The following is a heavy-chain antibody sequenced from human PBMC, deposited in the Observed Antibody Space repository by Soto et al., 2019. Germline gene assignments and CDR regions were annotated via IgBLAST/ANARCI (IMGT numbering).Heavy chain of an antibody. V-gene: IGHV3-7*01. CDR2: INQDGSER. CDR3: VCGGNIFVY. J-gene: IGHJ4*02. CDR1: GFTFSTYW. D-gene: IGHD3-16*01. Sequence: EVQLVESGGGLVQPGGSLRLPCAASGFTFSTYWMTWVRQPPGKGLGWVASINQDGSERYYVDSVRGRFTISRDNAKNSLYLQMNSLRAEDTAVYYCVCGGNIFVYWGQGTLVTVSP.